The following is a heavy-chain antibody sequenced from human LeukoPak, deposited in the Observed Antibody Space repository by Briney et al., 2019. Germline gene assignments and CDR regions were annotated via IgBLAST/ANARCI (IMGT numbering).Heavy chain of an antibody. CDR1: GFTFSSYG. D-gene: IGHD3-10*01. CDR3: ARVMVRGVIITNLEPFDY. V-gene: IGHV3-30*03. Sequence: GGSLRLSCAASGFTFSSYGIHWVRQAPGKGLEWVAVISYDGSNKYYADSVKGRFTISRDNSKNTLYLQMSSLRAEDTAVYYCARVMVRGVIITNLEPFDYWGQGTLVTVSS. J-gene: IGHJ4*02. CDR2: ISYDGSNK.